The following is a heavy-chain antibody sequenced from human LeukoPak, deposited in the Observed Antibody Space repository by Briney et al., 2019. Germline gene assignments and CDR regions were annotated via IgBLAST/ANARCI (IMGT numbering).Heavy chain of an antibody. CDR1: GFTFDDYG. J-gene: IGHJ4*02. V-gene: IGHV3-20*04. D-gene: IGHD3-16*01. CDR2: ITWNGGST. CDR3: AKDRLGGPYFFHY. Sequence: GGSLRLSCATSGFTFDDYGMSWVRHAPGKGLEWVSGITWNGGSTGYADSVKGRFTISRDNSKNTLYLQINSLRAEDTAVYFCAKDRLGGPYFFHYWGQGTLVTVSS.